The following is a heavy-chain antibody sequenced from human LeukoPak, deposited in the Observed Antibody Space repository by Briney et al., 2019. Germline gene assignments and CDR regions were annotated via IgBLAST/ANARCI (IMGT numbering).Heavy chain of an antibody. CDR1: GFTVSSNY. V-gene: IGHV3-48*03. CDR3: ARDIRYYYGSGSYYRYFDY. Sequence: GGSLRLSCAASGFTVSSNYMNWVRQAPGKGLEWVSYISSSGSTIYYADSVKGRFTISRDNAKNSLYLQMNSLRAEDTAVYYCARDIRYYYGSGSYYRYFDYWGQGTLVTVSS. CDR2: ISSSGSTI. J-gene: IGHJ4*02. D-gene: IGHD3-10*01.